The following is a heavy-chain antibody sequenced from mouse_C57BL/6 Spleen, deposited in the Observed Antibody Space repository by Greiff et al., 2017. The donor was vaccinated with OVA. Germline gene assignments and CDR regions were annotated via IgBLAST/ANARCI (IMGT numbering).Heavy chain of an antibody. CDR1: GYSITSGYY. CDR2: ISYDGSN. CDR3: ARDYYGSSYYFDY. J-gene: IGHJ2*01. V-gene: IGHV3-6*01. Sequence: VQLQQSGPGLVKPSQSLSLTCSVTGYSITSGYYWNWIRQFPGNKLEWMGYISYDGSNNYNPSLKNRISITRDTSKNQFFLKLNSVTTEDTATYDCARDYYGSSYYFDYWGQGTTLTVSS. D-gene: IGHD1-1*01.